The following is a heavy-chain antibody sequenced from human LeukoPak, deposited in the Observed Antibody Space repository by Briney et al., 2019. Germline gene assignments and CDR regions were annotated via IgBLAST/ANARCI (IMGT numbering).Heavy chain of an antibody. D-gene: IGHD3-22*01. CDR2: IYHSGST. V-gene: IGHV4-30-2*01. Sequence: SQTLSLTCAVSGGSISSGGYSWSWIRQPPGKGLEWIGYIYHSGSTYYNPSLKSRVTISVDRSKNQFSLKLSSVTAADTAVYYCARSLYYDSSGFDYWGQGPWSPSPQ. CDR3: ARSLYYDSSGFDY. CDR1: GGSISSGGYS. J-gene: IGHJ4*02.